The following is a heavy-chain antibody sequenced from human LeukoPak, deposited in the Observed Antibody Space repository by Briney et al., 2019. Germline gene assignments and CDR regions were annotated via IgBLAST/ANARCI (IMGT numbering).Heavy chain of an antibody. CDR1: GFTFSSYW. J-gene: IGHJ4*02. Sequence: GGSLRLSCAASGFTFSSYWMSWVRQAPGKGLEWVANIKQDGSEKYYVDSVKGRFTNSRDNAKNSLYLQMNNLRADDTAVYYCASFWNGYFDYWGRGTLVTVSS. CDR3: ASFWNGYFDY. D-gene: IGHD3-3*01. CDR2: IKQDGSEK. V-gene: IGHV3-7*01.